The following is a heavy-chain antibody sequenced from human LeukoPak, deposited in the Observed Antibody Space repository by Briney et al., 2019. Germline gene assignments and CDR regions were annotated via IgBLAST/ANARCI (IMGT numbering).Heavy chain of an antibody. V-gene: IGHV1-2*02. D-gene: IGHD2-2*01. CDR1: GYTFTGYY. J-gene: IGHJ5*02. CDR2: INPNSGGT. Sequence: ASVKVSCKASGYTFTGYYMHWVRQAPGQGLEWMGWINPNSGGTNYAQKFQGRVTMTRDTSISTAYMELSRLRSDDTAVYYCARAGLMQYQLPRVPWGQGTLVTVSS. CDR3: ARAGLMQYQLPRVP.